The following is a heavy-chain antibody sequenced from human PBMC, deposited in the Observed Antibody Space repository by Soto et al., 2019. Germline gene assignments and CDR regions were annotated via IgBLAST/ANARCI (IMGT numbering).Heavy chain of an antibody. CDR1: GGTFSSYA. CDR2: IIPIFGTA. CDR3: ARKPTTVTPSHYYYGMDV. J-gene: IGHJ6*02. D-gene: IGHD4-17*01. V-gene: IGHV1-69*13. Sequence: SVKVSCKASGGTFSSYAISWVRQAPGQGLEWMGGIIPIFGTANYAQKFQGRVTITADESTSTAYMELSSLRSEDTAVYYCARKPTTVTPSHYYYGMDVWGQGTTVTVSS.